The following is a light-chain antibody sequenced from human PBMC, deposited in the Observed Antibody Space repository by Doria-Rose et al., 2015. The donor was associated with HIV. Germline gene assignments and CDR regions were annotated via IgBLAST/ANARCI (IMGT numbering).Light chain of an antibody. CDR1: RSFSSTY. V-gene: IGKV3-20*01. CDR2: DGS. CDR3: HQYGTSWT. Sequence: EIVLTQSPGTLSLSPGERATLSCRASRSFSSTYLAWYQQKPGQAPSLLIYDGSTRATGIPDRFSASGSMAYFTLTINRLEPEDFALYCCHQYGTSWTFGQGTKVEI. J-gene: IGKJ1*01.